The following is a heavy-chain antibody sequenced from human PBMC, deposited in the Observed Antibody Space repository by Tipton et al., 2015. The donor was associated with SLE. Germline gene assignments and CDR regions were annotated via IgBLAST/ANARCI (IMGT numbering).Heavy chain of an antibody. CDR2: IKQDGSEK. CDR3: AREKGGAFDI. CDR1: GFTFRKYW. J-gene: IGHJ3*02. V-gene: IGHV3-7*01. D-gene: IGHD2-15*01. Sequence: SLRLSCAASGFTFRKYWMSWVRQTPGKGLEWVANIKQDGSEKYYVDSLKGRFTISRDNAKNSLYLQMNSLRAEDSAVYYCAREKGGAFDIWGQGTMVTVSS.